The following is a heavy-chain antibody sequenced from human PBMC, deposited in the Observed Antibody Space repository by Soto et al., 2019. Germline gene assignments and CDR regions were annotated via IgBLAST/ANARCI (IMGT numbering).Heavy chain of an antibody. J-gene: IGHJ4*02. D-gene: IGHD6-13*01. CDR1: GFTFSSYA. Sequence: PXGSLGLSCAASGFTFSSYAMSWVRQAPGKGLEWVSAISGSGGSTYYADSVKGRFTISRDNSKSTLYLQMNSLRAEDTAVYYCAKEGLAAAGSGLFWGQGTLVTVSS. CDR2: ISGSGGST. CDR3: AKEGLAAAGSGLF. V-gene: IGHV3-23*01.